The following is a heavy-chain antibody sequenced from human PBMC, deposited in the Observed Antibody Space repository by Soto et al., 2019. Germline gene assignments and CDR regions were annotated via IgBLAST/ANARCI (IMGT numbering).Heavy chain of an antibody. V-gene: IGHV1-8*02. D-gene: IGHD3-16*01. CDR3: ARMATFGSLNWFDP. Sequence: ASVKVSCKASGGTFSSYRINWVRQAPGQGLEWMGWMNPGSGDTGYAQKFQGRGTMTRDISIATAYMELSSLRSDDTAIYYCARMATFGSLNWFDPWGQGTLVTVSS. CDR1: GGTFSSYR. CDR2: MNPGSGDT. J-gene: IGHJ5*02.